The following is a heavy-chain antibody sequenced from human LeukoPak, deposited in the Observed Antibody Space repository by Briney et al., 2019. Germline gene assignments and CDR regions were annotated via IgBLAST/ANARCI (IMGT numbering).Heavy chain of an antibody. CDR2: IKSKTDGGTT. CDR3: TTDLSAWIAAAGTDLPFDY. J-gene: IGHJ4*02. CDR1: GFTFSSYG. D-gene: IGHD6-13*01. V-gene: IGHV3-15*01. Sequence: GGSLRLSCAASGFTFSSYGMHWVRQAPGKGLEWVGRIKSKTDGGTTDYAAPVKGRFTISRDDSKNTLYLQMNSLKTEDTAVYYCTTDLSAWIAAAGTDLPFDYWGQGTLVTVSS.